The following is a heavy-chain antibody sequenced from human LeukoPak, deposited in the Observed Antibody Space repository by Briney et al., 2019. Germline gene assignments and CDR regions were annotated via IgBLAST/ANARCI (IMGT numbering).Heavy chain of an antibody. Sequence: GGSLRLSCAASGVTFSSYSMNWVRQAPGKGLEWVSSISSSSSYIYYADSVKGRFTISRDNAKNSLYLQMNSLRAEDTAVYYCARLDDCPNGVCYTLDYWGQGTLVTVSS. V-gene: IGHV3-21*01. CDR2: ISSSSSYI. J-gene: IGHJ4*02. CDR1: GVTFSSYS. CDR3: ARLDDCPNGVCYTLDY. D-gene: IGHD2-8*01.